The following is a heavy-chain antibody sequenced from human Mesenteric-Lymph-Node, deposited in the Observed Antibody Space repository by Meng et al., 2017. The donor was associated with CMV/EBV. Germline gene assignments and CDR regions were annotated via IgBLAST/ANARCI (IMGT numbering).Heavy chain of an antibody. CDR3: ARTYNAAFDN. CDR1: GFSVATRGVG. J-gene: IGHJ4*02. CDR2: IYWDDDK. D-gene: IGHD1-1*01. Sequence: TCTFSGFSVATRGVGGGWIRQPPGKALEWIVLIYWDDDKRYSPSLKSRLTITKDTSKNQVVLTMTNMDPVDTATYYCARTYNAAFDNWGQGTLVTVSS. V-gene: IGHV2-5*02.